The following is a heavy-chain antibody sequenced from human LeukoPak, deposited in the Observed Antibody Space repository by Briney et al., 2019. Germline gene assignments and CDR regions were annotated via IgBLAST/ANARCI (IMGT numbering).Heavy chain of an antibody. D-gene: IGHD3-22*01. CDR2: IYYSGST. Sequence: SETLSLTCTVSGGSFSGYYWCWIRQPPGKGLEWIGYIYYSGSTNYNPSLKSRVTISVDTSKNQFSLKLSSVTAADTAVYYCARPYYYDSSMAFDIWGQGTMVTVSS. CDR1: GGSFSGYY. J-gene: IGHJ3*02. V-gene: IGHV4-59*01. CDR3: ARPYYYDSSMAFDI.